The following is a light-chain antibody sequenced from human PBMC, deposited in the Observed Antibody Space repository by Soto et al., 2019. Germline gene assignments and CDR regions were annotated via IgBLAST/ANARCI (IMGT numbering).Light chain of an antibody. J-gene: IGLJ2*01. CDR2: EGS. CDR3: CSYAGSSPHVV. CDR1: SSDVGSYNL. Sequence: QSALTQPASVSGSPGQSITISCPGTSSDVGSYNLVSWYQQHPGKAPKLMIYEGSKRPSGVSNRFSGSKSGNTASLTISGLQAEDEADYYCCSYAGSSPHVVFGGGTKLTVL. V-gene: IGLV2-23*01.